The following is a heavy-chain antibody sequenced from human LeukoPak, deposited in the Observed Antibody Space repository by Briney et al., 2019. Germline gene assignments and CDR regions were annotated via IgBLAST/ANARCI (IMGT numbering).Heavy chain of an antibody. CDR3: ATSSSGYNWFDP. D-gene: IGHD6-6*01. Sequence: GGSLRLSCAASGFTFSSYWMHWVRQAPGKGLVWVSRINNDGSITSYADSVKGRFTISRDNAKNTLYLQMNGLRAEDTAVYYCATSSSGYNWFDPWGQGTLVTVSS. V-gene: IGHV3-74*01. CDR2: INNDGSIT. J-gene: IGHJ5*02. CDR1: GFTFSSYW.